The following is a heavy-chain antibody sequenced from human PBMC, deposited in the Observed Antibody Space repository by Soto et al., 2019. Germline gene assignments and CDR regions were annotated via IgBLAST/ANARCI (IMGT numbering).Heavy chain of an antibody. V-gene: IGHV4-30-4*01. CDR1: GDYIHVGGYY. CDR2: IYYTGKT. J-gene: IGHJ5*02. CDR3: GRDLTSNANCIDP. Sequence: QVQLQESGPGLVKPSQTLSLTCSVSGDYIHVGGYYWTWIRQRPGKGLEWMGYIYYTGKTYYNPSLESRLTMSVYRSKNQFSLRLTSVTAADTAVYFCGRDLTSNANCIDPWGQGTLVTVSS. D-gene: IGHD2-2*01.